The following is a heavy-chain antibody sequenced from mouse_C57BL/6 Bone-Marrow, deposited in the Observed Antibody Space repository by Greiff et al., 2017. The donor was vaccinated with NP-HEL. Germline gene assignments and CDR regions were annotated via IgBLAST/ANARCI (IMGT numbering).Heavy chain of an antibody. CDR3: TKGSSSL. CDR1: GFNIKDAY. CDR2: IDPENGDT. V-gene: IGHV14-4*01. J-gene: IGHJ2*01. D-gene: IGHD1-1*01. Sequence: EVQLVESGAELVRPGASVKLSCTASGFNIKDAYMHWVKQRPEQGLEWIGWIDPENGDTEYASKFQGKATITADTSSNTAYLQLSSLTSEDTAVYYCTKGSSSLGGQGTTLTVSA.